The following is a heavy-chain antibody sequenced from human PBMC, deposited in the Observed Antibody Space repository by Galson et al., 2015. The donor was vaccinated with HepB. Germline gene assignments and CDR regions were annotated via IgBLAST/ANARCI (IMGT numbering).Heavy chain of an antibody. D-gene: IGHD5-18*01. CDR2: INTNTGNP. Sequence: SVKVSCKASGYPFFNYAMNWVRQAPGQGLEWMGWINTNTGNPTYAQAFTGRFVFSLDTSVSTAYLQISSLKAEDTAVYYCARVPRLPFYMDVWGKGTTITVSS. CDR3: ARVPRLPFYMDV. J-gene: IGHJ6*03. CDR1: GYPFFNYA. V-gene: IGHV7-4-1*02.